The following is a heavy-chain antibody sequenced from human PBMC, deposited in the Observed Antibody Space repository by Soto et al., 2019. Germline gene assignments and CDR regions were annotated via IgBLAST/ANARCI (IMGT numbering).Heavy chain of an antibody. V-gene: IGHV1-69*13. CDR2: IIPIFGTA. Sequence: SVKVSCKASGGTFSSYAISWVRQAPGQGLEWKGGIIPIFGTANYAQNFQGRVTITADESTSTVYMELSSLRSEDTAVYYCATTLNYYDSSGYPKAFDYWGQGTLVTVSS. CDR1: GGTFSSYA. D-gene: IGHD3-22*01. CDR3: ATTLNYYDSSGYPKAFDY. J-gene: IGHJ4*02.